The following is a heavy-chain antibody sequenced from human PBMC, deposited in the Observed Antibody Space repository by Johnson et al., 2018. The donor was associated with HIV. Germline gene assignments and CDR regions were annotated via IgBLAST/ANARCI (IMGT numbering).Heavy chain of an antibody. V-gene: IGHV3-7*01. CDR2: IRRDGCER. J-gene: IGHJ3*02. CDR3: ARDGSGSSPVDAFDI. Sequence: VQLVESGGGLVQPGGSLRLSCASSGFTFSSYWMSWVRQAPGKGLEWVANIRRDGCERCCVYSVKGRFTISRDNAKNSLYLQMNSLRAEDTAVYYCARDGSGSSPVDAFDIWGQGTMVTVSS. D-gene: IGHD1-26*01. CDR1: GFTFSSYW.